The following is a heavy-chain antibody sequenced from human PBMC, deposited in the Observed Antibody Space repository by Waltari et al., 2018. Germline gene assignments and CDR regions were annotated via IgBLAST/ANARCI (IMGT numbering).Heavy chain of an antibody. CDR3: ATPFYNWDDPLHS. D-gene: IGHD1-20*01. Sequence: EVQLLESGGDWVQPGGSLRLSCSASRVTFGNSAINWVRLAPRTGLEWVAAITVGDDTYYAASVRGRFTISRDTSKDTVYLQMDGLRAEDTAVYYCATPFYNWDDPLHSWGQGTLVTVSS. J-gene: IGHJ4*02. V-gene: IGHV3-23*01. CDR2: ITVGDDT. CDR1: RVTFGNSA.